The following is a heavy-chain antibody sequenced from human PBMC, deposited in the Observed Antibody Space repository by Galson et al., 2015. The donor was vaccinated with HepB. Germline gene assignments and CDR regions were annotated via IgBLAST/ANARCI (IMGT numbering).Heavy chain of an antibody. Sequence: QSGAEVKKPGESLRISCKASGYSSSAFWISWVRQVPGKGLEWMGRIDPSDSYTDYSPSFQGHVTFSADKSITTAYLQWSSLKASDTAMYYCARLGNEDYHYYGMDVWGQGTTVTVSS. V-gene: IGHV5-10-1*01. J-gene: IGHJ6*02. CDR1: GYSSSAFW. D-gene: IGHD4/OR15-4a*01. CDR3: ARLGNEDYHYYGMDV. CDR2: IDPSDSYT.